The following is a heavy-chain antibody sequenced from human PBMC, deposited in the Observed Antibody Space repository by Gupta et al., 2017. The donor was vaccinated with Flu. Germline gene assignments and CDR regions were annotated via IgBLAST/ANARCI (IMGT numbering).Heavy chain of an antibody. CDR3: ARVGAHGSRQYSDY. CDR2: ISGSGDET. Sequence: RQAPGKGLQWVSAISGSGDETFYADSVKGRFTISRDNSKSILYLQMNSLRAEDTAVYYCARVGAHGSRQYSDYWGQGTLVTVSS. J-gene: IGHJ4*02. V-gene: IGHV3-23*01. D-gene: IGHD3-10*01.